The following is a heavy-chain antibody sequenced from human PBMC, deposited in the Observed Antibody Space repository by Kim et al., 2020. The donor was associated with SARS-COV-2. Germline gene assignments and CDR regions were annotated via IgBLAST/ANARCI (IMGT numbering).Heavy chain of an antibody. J-gene: IGHJ2*01. D-gene: IGHD2-15*01. CDR3: ARRHSGGYCSGGSCYLYWYFDL. CDR2: INHSGST. CDR1: GGSFSGYY. Sequence: SETLSLTCAVYGGSFSGYYWSWIRQPPGKGLEWIGEINHSGSTNYNPSLKSRVTISVDTSKNQFSLKLSSVTAADTAVYYCARRHSGGYCSGGSCYLYWYFDLWGRGTLVTVSS. V-gene: IGHV4-34*01.